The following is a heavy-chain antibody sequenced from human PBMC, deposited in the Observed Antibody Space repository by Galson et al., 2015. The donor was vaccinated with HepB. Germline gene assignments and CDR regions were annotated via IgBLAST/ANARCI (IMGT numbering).Heavy chain of an antibody. CDR1: GYTFTSYG. D-gene: IGHD3-3*01. CDR2: ISAYNGNT. Sequence: SVKVSCKASGYTFTSYGISWVRQAPGQGLEWMGWISAYNGNTNYAQKLQGRVTMTTDTSTSTAYMELRSLRSDDTAVYYCARVREGDYDFWSGYHFDYWGQGTLVTVSS. J-gene: IGHJ4*02. CDR3: ARVREGDYDFWSGYHFDY. V-gene: IGHV1-18*01.